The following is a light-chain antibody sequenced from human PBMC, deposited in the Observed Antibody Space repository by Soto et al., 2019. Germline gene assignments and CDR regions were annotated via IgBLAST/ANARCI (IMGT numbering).Light chain of an antibody. V-gene: IGKV1-5*03. J-gene: IGKJ4*01. Sequence: DIQMTQSPSTLSASVGDRVTITCRARQNINRWLAWYQHRPGKAPKLLIHKASTLEGGVPSRFSGSASGTEFTLTISSLQPADFAAYFCLQYNVYPISFGGGTKVEIK. CDR1: QNINRW. CDR3: LQYNVYPIS. CDR2: KAS.